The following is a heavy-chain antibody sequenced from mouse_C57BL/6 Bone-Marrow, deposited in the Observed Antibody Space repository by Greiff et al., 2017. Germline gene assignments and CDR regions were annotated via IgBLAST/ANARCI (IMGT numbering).Heavy chain of an antibody. V-gene: IGHV1-4*01. CDR2: INPSSGYT. J-gene: IGHJ4*01. Sequence: QVQLQQSGAELARPGASVKMSCKASGYTFTSYTMHWVKQRPGQGLEWIGYINPSSGYTKYNQKFKDKATLTADKSSSTAYMQLSSLTSEYSAVYYCARSRQISYYYGSDYYAMDYWGQGTSVTVSS. CDR3: ARSRQISYYYGSDYYAMDY. CDR1: GYTFTSYT. D-gene: IGHD1-1*01.